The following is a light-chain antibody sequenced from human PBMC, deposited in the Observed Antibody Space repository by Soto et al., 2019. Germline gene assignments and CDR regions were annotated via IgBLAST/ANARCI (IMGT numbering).Light chain of an antibody. CDR1: QSISSW. CDR3: QESYRTPQIA. Sequence: DIQMTQSPSTLSASVGDRVTITCRASQSISSWLAWYQQKPGKAPKLLIYAASSLQSGVPSRFSGSGSGTDFTLTSSRRQPVDFGTNHCQESYRTPQIAFVQGKRREIK. CDR2: AAS. V-gene: IGKV1-39*01. J-gene: IGKJ5*01.